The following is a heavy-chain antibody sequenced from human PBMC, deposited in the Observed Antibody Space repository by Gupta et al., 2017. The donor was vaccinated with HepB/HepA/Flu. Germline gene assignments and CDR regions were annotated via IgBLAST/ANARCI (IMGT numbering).Heavy chain of an antibody. CDR2: ISYDGSNK. CDR3: ARSLYYDILTGYYSPLDY. CDR1: GFTFSSYG. D-gene: IGHD3-9*01. Sequence: QVQLVESGGGVVQPGRSLRLSCAASGFTFSSYGRHWVRQAPGKGLEWVAVISYDGSNKYYADSVKGRFTISRDNSKNTLYLQMNSLRAEDTAVYYCARSLYYDILTGYYSPLDYWGQGTLVTVSS. J-gene: IGHJ4*02. V-gene: IGHV3-30*03.